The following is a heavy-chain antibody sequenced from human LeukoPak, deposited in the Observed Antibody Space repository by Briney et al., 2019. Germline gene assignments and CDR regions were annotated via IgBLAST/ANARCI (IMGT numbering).Heavy chain of an antibody. J-gene: IGHJ6*03. V-gene: IGHV3-23*01. D-gene: IGHD3-16*01. CDR2: ILDSGYST. Sequence: GGSLSLSCAASGFTFSSYAMSWVRQPPWKGLDWVSVILDSGYSTYYANSVKGRFTISRDNSNNTLYLQMNSLRAEDTAVYYCAKLGGHPLHNYYVGVWGKGTTVAVSS. CDR3: AKLGGHPLHNYYVGV. CDR1: GFTFSSYA.